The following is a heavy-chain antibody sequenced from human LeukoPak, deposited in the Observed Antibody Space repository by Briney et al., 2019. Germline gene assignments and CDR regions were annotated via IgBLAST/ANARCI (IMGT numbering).Heavy chain of an antibody. Sequence: GASVKVSCKASGYTFTSYGISWVRQAPGQGLEWMGWISAYNGNTNYAQKLQGRVTMTTDTSTSTAYMELSSLRSEDTAVYYCASSGSLHYCSSTSCRGSYFDYWGQGTLVTVSS. V-gene: IGHV1-18*01. CDR1: GYTFTSYG. D-gene: IGHD2-2*01. CDR3: ASSGSLHYCSSTSCRGSYFDY. J-gene: IGHJ4*02. CDR2: ISAYNGNT.